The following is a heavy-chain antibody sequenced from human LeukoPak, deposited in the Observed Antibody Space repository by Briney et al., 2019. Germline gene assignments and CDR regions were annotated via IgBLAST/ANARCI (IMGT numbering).Heavy chain of an antibody. CDR2: INQDGSEK. CDR3: ATSRTLDY. V-gene: IGHV3-7*05. Sequence: PGGSLSLSCAASGFTFSDHHMDWVRQAPGKGLEWVANINQDGSEKHYVDSVKGRFTISRDNAKNSLYLQMNSLRADDTAVYYCATSRTLDYWGQGTLVTVSS. CDR1: GFTFSDHH. J-gene: IGHJ4*02.